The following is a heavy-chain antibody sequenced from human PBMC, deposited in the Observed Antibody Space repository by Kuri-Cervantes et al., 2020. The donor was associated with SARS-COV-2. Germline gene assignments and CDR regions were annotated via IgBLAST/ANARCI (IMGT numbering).Heavy chain of an antibody. V-gene: IGHV3-30*02. D-gene: IGHD6-19*01. CDR2: IRYDGSNK. J-gene: IGHJ6*03. CDR3: AKEGSAVAGLYYYYYMDV. CDR1: GFTFSSYG. Sequence: GGSLRLSCAASGFTFSSYGMHWVRQAPGKGLEWVAFIRYDGSNKYYADSVKGRFTISRDNSKNTLYLQMNSLRAEDTALYYCAKEGSAVAGLYYYYYMDVWGKGTTVTVSS.